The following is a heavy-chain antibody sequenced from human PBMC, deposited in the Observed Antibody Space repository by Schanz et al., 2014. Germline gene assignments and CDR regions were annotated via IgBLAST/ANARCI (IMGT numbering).Heavy chain of an antibody. CDR1: GFIFDDYA. V-gene: IGHV3-9*01. CDR2: ISWNSYSL. J-gene: IGHJ4*02. Sequence: EVKLVESGGGLVQPGRSLRLSCAGSGFIFDDYAMHWVRQAPGKGLEWVSGISWNSYSLLYADSVKGRFTISRDNAKNSLYLQMNSLTADDTAVYYCARDKGGYYPFDYWGRGTLVTVSS. CDR3: ARDKGGYYPFDY. D-gene: IGHD3-3*01.